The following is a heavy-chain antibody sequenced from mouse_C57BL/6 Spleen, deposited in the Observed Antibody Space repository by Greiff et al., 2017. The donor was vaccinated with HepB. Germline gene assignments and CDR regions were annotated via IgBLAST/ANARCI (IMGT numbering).Heavy chain of an antibody. V-gene: IGHV3-6*01. J-gene: IGHJ1*03. CDR1: GYSITSGYY. CDR2: ISYDGSN. CDR3: ARAGGYFDV. Sequence: DVKLQESGPGLVKPSQSLSLTCSVTGYSITSGYYWNWIRQFPGNKLEWMGYISYDGSNNYNPSLKNRISITRDTSKNQFFLKLNSVTTEDTATYYCARAGGYFDVWGTGTTVTVSS.